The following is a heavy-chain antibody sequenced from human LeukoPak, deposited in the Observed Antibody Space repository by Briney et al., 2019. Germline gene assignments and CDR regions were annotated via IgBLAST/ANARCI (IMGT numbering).Heavy chain of an antibody. CDR2: INPNSGGT. CDR1: GYTFTGYY. V-gene: IGHV1-2*06. Sequence: ASVKVSCKASGYTFTGYYMHWVRQAPRQGLEWMGRINPNSGGTNYAQKFQGRVTTTRDTSISTAYMELSRLRSDHTAVYYCARDGSSFRFDPWGQGTLVTVSS. D-gene: IGHD6-6*01. CDR3: ARDGSSFRFDP. J-gene: IGHJ5*02.